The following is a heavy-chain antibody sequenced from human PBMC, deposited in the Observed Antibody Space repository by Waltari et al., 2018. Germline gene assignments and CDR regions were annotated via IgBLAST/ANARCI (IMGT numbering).Heavy chain of an antibody. J-gene: IGHJ2*01. CDR1: GGTFSSYA. CDR3: ARWGRTATAPRYFDL. Sequence: QVQLVQSGAEVKKPGSSVKVSCKASGGTFSSYAISWVRQAPGQGLEWMGGIIPILGIANYAPKFQGRVTITADESTSTAYMELSSLRSEDTAVYYCARWGRTATAPRYFDLWGRGTLVTVSS. V-gene: IGHV1-69*04. D-gene: IGHD3-16*01. CDR2: IIPILGIA.